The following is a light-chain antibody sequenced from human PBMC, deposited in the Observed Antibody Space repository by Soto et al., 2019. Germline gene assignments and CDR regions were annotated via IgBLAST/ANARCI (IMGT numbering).Light chain of an antibody. V-gene: IGKV3-20*01. CDR1: QSVGSSY. CDR3: QQSGNSPYT. Sequence: EIVLTQSPGTLSLSPGERATLSCRASQSVGSSYLAWYQQKPGQTPRLLIYGASNRATGIPDRFSGSGSGTDFTLTISRLEPEDFAVYSCQQSGNSPYTFGPGTKLEIK. CDR2: GAS. J-gene: IGKJ2*01.